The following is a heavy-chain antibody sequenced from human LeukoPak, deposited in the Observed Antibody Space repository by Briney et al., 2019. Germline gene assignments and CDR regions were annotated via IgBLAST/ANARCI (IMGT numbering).Heavy chain of an antibody. J-gene: IGHJ4*02. D-gene: IGHD6-19*01. V-gene: IGHV3-30-3*01. CDR1: GFTFSSYA. CDR3: ARDQSLGSSGWYLGLGY. Sequence: PGGSLRLSCAASGFTFSSYAMHWVRQAPGKGLEWVAVISYDGSNKYYADSVKGRFTISRDNSKNTLYLQMNSLRAEDTAVYYCARDQSLGSSGWYLGLGYWGQGTLVTVSS. CDR2: ISYDGSNK.